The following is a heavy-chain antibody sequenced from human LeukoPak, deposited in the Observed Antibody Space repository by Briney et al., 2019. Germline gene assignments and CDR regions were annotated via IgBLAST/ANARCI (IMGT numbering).Heavy chain of an antibody. V-gene: IGHV4-34*01. Sequence: SETLSLTCAVYGGSFSGYYWSWIRQPPGKGLEWIGEINHSGSTNYNPSLKSRVTISVDTSKNQFSLKLSSVTAADTAVYYCARGEGYYHYMDVWGKGTTVTVSS. CDR1: GGSFSGYY. J-gene: IGHJ6*03. CDR2: INHSGST. CDR3: ARGEGYYHYMDV.